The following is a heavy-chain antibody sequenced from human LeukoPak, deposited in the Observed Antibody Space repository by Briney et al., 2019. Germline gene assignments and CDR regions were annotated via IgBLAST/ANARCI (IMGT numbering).Heavy chain of an antibody. V-gene: IGHV3-23*01. J-gene: IGHJ4*02. CDR3: AKDARRCGGASTGNFDY. CDR2: ISGSGGST. D-gene: IGHD2-21*01. CDR1: GFTFSSYA. Sequence: GGSLRLSCAASGFTFSSYAMSWVRQAPGKGLEWVSAISGSGGSTYYADSVKGRFTISRDNSKNTLYLQMNSLRAEDTAVYYCAKDARRCGGASTGNFDYWGQGTLVTVSS.